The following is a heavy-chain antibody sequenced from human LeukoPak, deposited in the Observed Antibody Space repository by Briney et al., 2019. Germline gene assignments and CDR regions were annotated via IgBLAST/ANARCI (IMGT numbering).Heavy chain of an antibody. V-gene: IGHV1-18*01. CDR3: ARDSYSGSYDY. CDR1: GYTFTSYG. Sequence: ASVKVSCKASGYTFTSYGISWVRQAPGQGLEWMGWISAYNGNTNYAQKLQGRVTMTTDTSTSTAYVELRSLRSDDTAVYYCARDSYSGSYDYWGQGTLVTVSS. J-gene: IGHJ4*02. CDR2: ISAYNGNT. D-gene: IGHD1-26*01.